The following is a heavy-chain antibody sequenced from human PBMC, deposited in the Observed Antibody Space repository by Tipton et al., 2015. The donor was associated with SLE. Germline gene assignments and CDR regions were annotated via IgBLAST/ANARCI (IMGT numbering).Heavy chain of an antibody. J-gene: IGHJ4*02. CDR1: GGSISSHY. CDR2: IYYSGST. V-gene: IGHV4-59*11. D-gene: IGHD6-13*01. CDR3: ARGWQHLTSPYDY. Sequence: TLSLTCAVSGGSISSHYWSWIRQPPGKGLEWIGYIYYSGSTNYNPSLGSRVTISVDTSKNQFSLRLSSVTAADTAVYYCARGWQHLTSPYDYWGQGTLVTVSS.